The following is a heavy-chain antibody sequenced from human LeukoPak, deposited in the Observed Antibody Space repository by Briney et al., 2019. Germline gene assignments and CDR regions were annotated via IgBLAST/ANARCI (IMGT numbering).Heavy chain of an antibody. CDR2: IWHDGGKR. J-gene: IGHJ4*02. Sequence: GSLRLSCAASGFTFGYYGMQWVRQAPGKGLEWVALIWHDGGKRYCADSVKGRFTISRDNSKNTLYLQMNSLRAEDTAVYYCASHSIVVVPAGFDWGQGTLVTVSS. V-gene: IGHV3-30*02. CDR1: GFTFGYYG. D-gene: IGHD2-2*01. CDR3: ASHSIVVVPAGFD.